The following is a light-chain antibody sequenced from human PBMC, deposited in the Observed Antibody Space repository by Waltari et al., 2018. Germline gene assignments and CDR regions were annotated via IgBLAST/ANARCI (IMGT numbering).Light chain of an antibody. CDR3: LIYFGAAWV. J-gene: IGLJ3*02. CDR2: NTN. V-gene: IGLV7-43*01. CDR1: TGTVTSNYY. Sequence: QTVVTPAPSLTVSPGGTVPLTCSSSTGTVTSNYYPNWFQQKPGQAPRALICNTNNIHSWTPARFSGSLLGGKAALTLSGVQPEDEAEYYCLIYFGAAWVFGGGTRLTVL.